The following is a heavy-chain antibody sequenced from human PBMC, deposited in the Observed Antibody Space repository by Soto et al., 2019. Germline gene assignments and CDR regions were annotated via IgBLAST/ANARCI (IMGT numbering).Heavy chain of an antibody. CDR2: VHYDGTKK. CDR3: ARETSYDFWSGPQTMDV. V-gene: IGHV3-33*01. J-gene: IGHJ6*02. D-gene: IGHD3-3*01. CDR1: GFTFSSYV. Sequence: QVQLVESGGGVVQPGTSLRLSCAPSGFTFSSYVMLWVRQAPGKGLEWVAVVHYDGTKKYYADSLRGRFTISRDNSENILYLQMNSLRTDDTAVYFCARETSYDFWSGPQTMDVWGQGTTVTVSS.